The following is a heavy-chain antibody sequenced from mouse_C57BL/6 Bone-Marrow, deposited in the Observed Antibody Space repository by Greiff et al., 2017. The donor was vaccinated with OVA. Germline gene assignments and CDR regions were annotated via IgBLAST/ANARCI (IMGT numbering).Heavy chain of an antibody. J-gene: IGHJ4*01. CDR3: ESPGVYGTPYAMDY. V-gene: IGHV5-12*01. D-gene: IGHD1-1*02. CDR1: GFTFSDYY. Sequence: EVQVVESGGGLVQPGGSLKLSCAASGFTFSDYYMYWVRQTPEKRLEWVAYISNGGGSTYYPDTVKGRFTISRDNAKNTLYLQMSSLKSEDTDMYDCESPGVYGTPYAMDYWGQGTSVTVSS. CDR2: ISNGGGST.